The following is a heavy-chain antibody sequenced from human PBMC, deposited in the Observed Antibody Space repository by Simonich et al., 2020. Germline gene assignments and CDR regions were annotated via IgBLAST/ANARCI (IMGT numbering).Heavy chain of an antibody. V-gene: IGHV4-34*01. J-gene: IGHJ3*02. D-gene: IGHD1-1*01. CDR3: ARGKGWKNAFDI. CDR1: GGSFIGDY. Sequence: QVQLQQWGAGLLKPSETLSLTCAVYGGSFIGDYWSWIRQPPGKGLEWVGEINHSGSTNYNPSPKGRVTISVDTSKNQFSLKLSSVTAADTAVYYCARGKGWKNAFDIWGQGTMVTVSS. CDR2: INHSGST.